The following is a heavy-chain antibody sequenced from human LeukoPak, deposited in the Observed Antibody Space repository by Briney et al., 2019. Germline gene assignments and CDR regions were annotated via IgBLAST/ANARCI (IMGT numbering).Heavy chain of an antibody. CDR1: GVSISSYY. D-gene: IGHD2/OR15-2a*01. V-gene: IGHV4-4*07. Sequence: SETLSLTCAVSGVSISSYYWTWIRQPAGKGLEWIGRASSSGSPDYNPSFRSRVTMSVDTSKNQFSLKMNSVTAADTAVYYCARDSDLYAPFFDYWGLGTLVTVSS. CDR2: ASSSGSP. CDR3: ARDSDLYAPFFDY. J-gene: IGHJ4*01.